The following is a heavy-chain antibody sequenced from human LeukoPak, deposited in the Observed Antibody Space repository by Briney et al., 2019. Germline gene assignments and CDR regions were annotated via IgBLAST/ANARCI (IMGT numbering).Heavy chain of an antibody. Sequence: GRSLRLSCAASGFTFSSYGMHWVRQAPGKGLEWVAVISYDGSNKYYADSVKGRFTISRDNSKNTLYLQMNSLRAEDTAVYYCAKDAFDYWGQGTLVTVSS. J-gene: IGHJ4*02. CDR3: AKDAFDY. CDR1: GFTFSSYG. CDR2: ISYDGSNK. V-gene: IGHV3-30*18.